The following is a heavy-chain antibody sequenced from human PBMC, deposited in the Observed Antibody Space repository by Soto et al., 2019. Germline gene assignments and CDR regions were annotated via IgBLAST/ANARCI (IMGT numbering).Heavy chain of an antibody. CDR3: VRGDVFDI. Sequence: QLQLQESGPGLVKPSETLSLICTVSGGSISGYFWSWVRQSAGKGLEWIGRIYSAGSTNYNPSLKSRVTMSVDTSQNQFSLKLTSVTAADTAMYYCVRGDVFDIWGRGTMVTVSS. D-gene: IGHD3-16*01. V-gene: IGHV4-4*07. J-gene: IGHJ3*02. CDR1: GGSISGYF. CDR2: IYSAGST.